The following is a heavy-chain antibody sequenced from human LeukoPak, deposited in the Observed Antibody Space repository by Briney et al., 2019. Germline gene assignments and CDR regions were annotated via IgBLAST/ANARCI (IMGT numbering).Heavy chain of an antibody. Sequence: GGSLRLSCAASGFTFGSYAMHWVRQAPGKGLEWVAVISYDGSNKYYADSVKGRFTISRDNAKNSLYLQMNSLRAEDTAVYYCARDLNGDTFDYWGQGTLVTVSS. V-gene: IGHV3-30*04. D-gene: IGHD4-17*01. CDR3: ARDLNGDTFDY. J-gene: IGHJ4*02. CDR2: ISYDGSNK. CDR1: GFTFGSYA.